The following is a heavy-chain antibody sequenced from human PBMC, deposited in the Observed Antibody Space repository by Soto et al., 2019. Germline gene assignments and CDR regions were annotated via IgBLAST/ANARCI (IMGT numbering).Heavy chain of an antibody. Sequence: LKISCQGSGYSCTSYWISWVRQMPGKGLEWMGRIDPSDSYTNYSPSFQGHVTISADKSISTAYLQWSSLKASDTAMYYCATTRPSVLRFLEWLPNYYYYGMDVWGQGTTVTVSS. J-gene: IGHJ6*02. V-gene: IGHV5-10-1*01. CDR3: ATTRPSVLRFLEWLPNYYYYGMDV. CDR2: IDPSDSYT. D-gene: IGHD3-3*01. CDR1: GYSCTSYW.